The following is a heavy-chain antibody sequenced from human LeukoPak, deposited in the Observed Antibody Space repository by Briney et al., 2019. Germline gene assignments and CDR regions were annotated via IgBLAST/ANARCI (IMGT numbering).Heavy chain of an antibody. CDR2: IYPGDSDT. CDR1: GYSFITYW. V-gene: IGHV5-51*01. J-gene: IGHJ3*02. Sequence: GESVKISCEGSGYSFITYWVGWVRQMPGKGLEWMGIIYPGDSDTRYSPSFQGQVTISADKSIRTVYLQWSSLKASDTAVYYCARPRGSGYYDAFDIWGQGTMVTVSS. CDR3: ARPRGSGYYDAFDI. D-gene: IGHD3-22*01.